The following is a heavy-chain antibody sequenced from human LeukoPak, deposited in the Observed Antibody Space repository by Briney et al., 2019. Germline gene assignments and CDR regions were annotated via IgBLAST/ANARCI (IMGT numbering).Heavy chain of an antibody. CDR1: AGSINSGGYF. D-gene: IGHD2-2*01. J-gene: IGHJ4*02. CDR2: IWNSGNS. Sequence: SETLSLTCTVSAGSINSGGYFWTWVRQHPGEGLEWIGYIWNSGNSYYNPSLSSRVIISADSSKSTFSLRLSSVTAADTAVYYCARYHCGSTYCPGVDFYGQGTLVTVSS. CDR3: ARYHCGSTYCPGVDF. V-gene: IGHV4-31*03.